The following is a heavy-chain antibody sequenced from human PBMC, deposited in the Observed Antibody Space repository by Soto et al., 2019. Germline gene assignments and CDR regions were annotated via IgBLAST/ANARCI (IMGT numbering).Heavy chain of an antibody. Sequence: GGSLRLSCAASGFTFSSYWMSWVRQAPGKGLEWVADIKEDGNEEYYLDSVKGRFTISRDNAKNSVYLQMNGLRAEDTAVYYCARDQWRLFDYWGQGTLVTVSS. D-gene: IGHD6-19*01. CDR3: ARDQWRLFDY. J-gene: IGHJ4*02. CDR2: IKEDGNEE. CDR1: GFTFSSYW. V-gene: IGHV3-7*05.